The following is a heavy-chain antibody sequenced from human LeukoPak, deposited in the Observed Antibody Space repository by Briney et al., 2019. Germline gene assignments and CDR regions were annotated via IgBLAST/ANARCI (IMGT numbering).Heavy chain of an antibody. CDR1: GFTFSSYA. CDR3: ATGGGYDSSGYYSSGDY. CDR2: ISGSGGST. D-gene: IGHD3-22*01. J-gene: IGHJ4*02. Sequence: GGSLRLSCAASGFTFSSYAMSWVRQAPGKGLEWVSAISGSGGSTYYADSVKGRFTISRDNSKNTLYLQMNSLRAEDTAVYYCATGGGYDSSGYYSSGDYWGQGTLVTVSS. V-gene: IGHV3-23*01.